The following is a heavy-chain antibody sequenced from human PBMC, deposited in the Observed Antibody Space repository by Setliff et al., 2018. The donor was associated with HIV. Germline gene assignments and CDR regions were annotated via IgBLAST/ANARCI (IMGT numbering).Heavy chain of an antibody. CDR3: GLAMGGHCSDGRCYCFDL. CDR2: FHQNGIP. J-gene: IGHJ4*02. D-gene: IGHD2-15*01. CDR1: GYSISSGFY. Sequence: KASETLSLTCSVSGYSISSGFYWGWIRQLPGGGLEWIGSFHQNGIPYYSPSLKSRVSISVDVSKNQFSLRLSSVTAADTAVYYCGLAMGGHCSDGRCYCFDLWGQGALVTVSS. V-gene: IGHV4-38-2*01.